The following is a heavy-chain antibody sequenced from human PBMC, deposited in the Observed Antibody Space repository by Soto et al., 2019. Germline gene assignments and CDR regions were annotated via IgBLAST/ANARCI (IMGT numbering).Heavy chain of an antibody. V-gene: IGHV3-23*01. CDR2: ISSSGGST. CDR1: GVTLSNYA. J-gene: IGHJ4*02. CDR3: ATAGYIRARYYLIQFDY. Sequence: GESLKISCAASGVTLSNYAMSWVRQAPGKGLEWASGISSSGGSTYYADSVKGRFTISRDNSNNTLYLQMNSLRAEDTAVYYCATAGYIRARYYLIQFDYWGQGTLVTVSS. D-gene: IGHD1-26*01.